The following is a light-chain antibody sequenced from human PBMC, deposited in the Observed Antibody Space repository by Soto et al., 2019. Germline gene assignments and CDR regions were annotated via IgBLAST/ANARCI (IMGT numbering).Light chain of an antibody. CDR1: QSISSW. Sequence: DIQMTHSPSTLSASVVDRVTITCLASQSISSWLAWYQQTPGKAPKLLIFDASSLESGVPSRFSGSGSGTEFTLTISSLQPDDFATYYCQQYNSYSWKFGQGTKGAIK. V-gene: IGKV1-5*01. J-gene: IGKJ1*01. CDR2: DAS. CDR3: QQYNSYSWK.